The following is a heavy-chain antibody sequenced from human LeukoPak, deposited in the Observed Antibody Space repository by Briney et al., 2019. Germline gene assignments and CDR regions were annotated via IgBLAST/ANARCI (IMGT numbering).Heavy chain of an antibody. J-gene: IGHJ4*02. Sequence: GGSLRLSCAASGFTFSSYSMNWVRQAPGKGLEWVSSISSSSSYIYYADSVKGRFTISRDNAKNSLYLQMNSLRDGDTAVYYCARDVPVAGAPFDYWGQGTLVTVSS. CDR1: GFTFSSYS. CDR3: ARDVPVAGAPFDY. D-gene: IGHD6-19*01. V-gene: IGHV3-21*01. CDR2: ISSSSSYI.